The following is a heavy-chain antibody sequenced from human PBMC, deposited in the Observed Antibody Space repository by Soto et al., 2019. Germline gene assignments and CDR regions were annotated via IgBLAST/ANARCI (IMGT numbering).Heavy chain of an antibody. J-gene: IGHJ6*02. CDR1: GGTFSSYA. CDR3: ASSPSPTFGGVIVKENYYYCGMDV. D-gene: IGHD3-16*02. Sequence: GASVKVSCKASGGTFSSYAISWVRQAPGQGLEWMGGIIPIFGTANYAQKFQGRVTITADESTSTAYMELSSLRSEDTAVYYCASSPSPTFGGVIVKENYYYCGMDVWGQGTTVTVSS. V-gene: IGHV1-69*13. CDR2: IIPIFGTA.